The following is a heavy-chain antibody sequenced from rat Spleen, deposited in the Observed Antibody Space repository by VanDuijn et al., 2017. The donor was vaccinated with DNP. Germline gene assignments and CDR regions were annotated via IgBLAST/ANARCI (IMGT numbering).Heavy chain of an antibody. CDR2: ISYSGST. V-gene: IGHV3-1*01. Sequence: EVQLQESGPGLVKPSQSLSLTCSVTGYSITGNYWGWIRKFPGNKMEYIGHISYSGSTNYNPSLRSRISITRDTSKNHFFLHLNSVTTEDTATYYCARWTRYFDYWGQGVMVTVSS. J-gene: IGHJ2*01. CDR1: GYSITGNY. D-gene: IGHD1-7*01. CDR3: ARWTRYFDY.